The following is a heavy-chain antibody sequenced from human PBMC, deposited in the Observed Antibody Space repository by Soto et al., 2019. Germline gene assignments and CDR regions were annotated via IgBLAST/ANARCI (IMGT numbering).Heavy chain of an antibody. Sequence: XESLSLSFACSGFSFSDYYMTWIRQAPGKGLEWVSYINTLSSAIYYADSVKGRFTISRDNAKNSLYLQMNSLRAEDTAVYYCERRLQWQLRPLDSWGRGTLVTVSS. J-gene: IGHJ4*02. V-gene: IGHV3-11*01. CDR3: ERRLQWQLRPLDS. CDR1: GFSFSDYY. CDR2: INTLSSAI. D-gene: IGHD6-19*01.